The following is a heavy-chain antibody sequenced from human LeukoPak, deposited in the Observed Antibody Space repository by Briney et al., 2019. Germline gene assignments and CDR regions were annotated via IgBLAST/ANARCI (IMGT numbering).Heavy chain of an antibody. CDR3: ATVSPGIAAAGKRTASSDY. Sequence: SETLSLTCTVSGGSISSSSYYWGWIRQPPGKGLEWIGSIYYSGSTYYNPSLKSRVTISVDTSKNQFSLKLSSVTAADTAVYYCATVSPGIAAAGKRTASSDYWGQGTLVSVSS. CDR2: IYYSGST. J-gene: IGHJ4*02. D-gene: IGHD6-13*01. CDR1: GGSISSSSYY. V-gene: IGHV4-39*01.